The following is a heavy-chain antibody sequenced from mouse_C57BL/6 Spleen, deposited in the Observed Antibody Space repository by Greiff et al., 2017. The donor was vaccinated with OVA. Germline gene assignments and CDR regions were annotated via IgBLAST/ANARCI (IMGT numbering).Heavy chain of an antibody. J-gene: IGHJ2*01. CDR1: GYTFTDYY. CDR2: INPYNGGT. V-gene: IGHV1-19*01. CDR3: ARKLGSPYFDY. Sequence: EVQLQQSGPVLVKRGASVKMSCKASGYTFTDYYMNWVKQSHGKSLEWIGVINPYNGGTSYNQKFKGKATLTVDKSSSTAYMELNSLTSEDSAVYYCARKLGSPYFDYWGQGTTLTVSS. D-gene: IGHD1-1*02.